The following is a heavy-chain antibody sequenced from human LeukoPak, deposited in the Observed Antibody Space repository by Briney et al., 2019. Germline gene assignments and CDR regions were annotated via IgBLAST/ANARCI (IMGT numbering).Heavy chain of an antibody. J-gene: IGHJ4*02. D-gene: IGHD5-24*01. CDR1: GGSISSGSYY. Sequence: PSQTLSLTCTVSGGSISSGSYYWSWIRQPPGKGLEWIGYIYYSGRTNYNPSLKSRVTISVDTSKNQFSLKLSSVTAADTAVYYCARGMSPGAIRDGYKIPRYYFDYWGQGTLVTVSS. CDR2: IYYSGRT. CDR3: ARGMSPGAIRDGYKIPRYYFDY. V-gene: IGHV4-61*01.